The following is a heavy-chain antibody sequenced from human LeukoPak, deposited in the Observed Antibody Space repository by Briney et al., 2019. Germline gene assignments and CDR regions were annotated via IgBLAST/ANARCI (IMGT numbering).Heavy chain of an antibody. CDR1: GGSISSYY. D-gene: IGHD2/OR15-2a*01. CDR3: ARAFYGGDRGYYYYYMDV. Sequence: SETLSLTCTVSGGSISSYYWSWIRQPPGKGLEWIGYIYYSGSTNYNPSLKSRVTISVDTSKNQFSLKLSSVTAADTAVYYCARAFYGGDRGYYYYYMDVWGKGTTVTVSS. V-gene: IGHV4-59*01. J-gene: IGHJ6*03. CDR2: IYYSGST.